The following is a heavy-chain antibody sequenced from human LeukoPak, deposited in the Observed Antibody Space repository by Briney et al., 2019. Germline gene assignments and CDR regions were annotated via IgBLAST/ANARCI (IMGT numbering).Heavy chain of an antibody. Sequence: GSLRLPCAASGFPLNSRWMHWVRQAPGKGLMWVSRIESDGIATTYAESVKGRFTISRDDAKNSLYLQMSSLRLDDTAVYFCARGGARSHDYWGQGTLVTVSS. V-gene: IGHV3-74*03. CDR2: IESDGIAT. CDR1: GFPLNSRW. J-gene: IGHJ4*02. CDR3: ARGGARSHDY. D-gene: IGHD1-26*01.